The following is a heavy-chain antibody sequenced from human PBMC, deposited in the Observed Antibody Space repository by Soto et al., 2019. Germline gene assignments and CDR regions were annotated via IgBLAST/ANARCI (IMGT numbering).Heavy chain of an antibody. D-gene: IGHD2-15*01. V-gene: IGHV3-53*01. CDR2: IWSAALT. CDR1: GFTVSSQY. Sequence: EAQLVESGGGLIQPGGSLRLSCAAFGFTVSSQYKNWVRQAPGKGLECVSIIWSAALTYYADSVKGRFTTSRDISKNIGYLEMNSLRVEDSALYYCARELPPDVWCQGTLVTVSS. J-gene: IGHJ4*02. CDR3: ARELPPDV.